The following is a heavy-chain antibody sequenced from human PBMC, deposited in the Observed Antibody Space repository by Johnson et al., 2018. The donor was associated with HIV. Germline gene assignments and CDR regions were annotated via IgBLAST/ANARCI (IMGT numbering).Heavy chain of an antibody. V-gene: IGHV3-66*02. J-gene: IGHJ3*02. Sequence: EVHLVESGGGLVQPGGSLRLSCAASGFTVSSNYMSWVRQAPGKGLEWVSVIYSGGSTYYADSVKGRFTISRDNSKTTLYLQMNSLRAEDTAVYYCARDFNSGSPDGAFDIWGQGTMVTVSS. CDR1: GFTVSSNY. CDR3: ARDFNSGSPDGAFDI. D-gene: IGHD4-23*01. CDR2: IYSGGST.